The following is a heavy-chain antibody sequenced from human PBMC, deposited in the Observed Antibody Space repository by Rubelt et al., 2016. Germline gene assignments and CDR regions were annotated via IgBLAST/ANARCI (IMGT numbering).Heavy chain of an antibody. D-gene: IGHD3-3*01. CDR1: GFTFSDSY. CDR3: ARAPWRADF. CDR2: ISTTINHA. Sequence: VQLVESGGGLVKPGGSLRLSCAVSGFTFSDSYMTWIRQAPGKGLEWVSYISTTINHANNAGSVKGRFPIPRDNARNSLNLQMNSLRADDTAVYYCARAPWRADFRGQGTQVTVSS. V-gene: IGHV3-11*06. J-gene: IGHJ4*02.